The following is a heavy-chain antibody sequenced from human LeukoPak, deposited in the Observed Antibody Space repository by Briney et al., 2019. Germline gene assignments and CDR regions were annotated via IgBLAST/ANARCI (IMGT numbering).Heavy chain of an antibody. V-gene: IGHV3-66*01. D-gene: IGHD3-3*01. CDR1: GFTVSSNY. J-gene: IGHJ4*02. CDR2: ISTGGST. Sequence: GGSLRLSCAASGFTVSSNYMSWVRQAPGKGLEWVSIISTGGSTYYADSVKGRFTISRDNAKNSLYLQMNSLRAEDTAVYYCARDMRTGDFWSGYSDYWGQGTLVTVSS. CDR3: ARDMRTGDFWSGYSDY.